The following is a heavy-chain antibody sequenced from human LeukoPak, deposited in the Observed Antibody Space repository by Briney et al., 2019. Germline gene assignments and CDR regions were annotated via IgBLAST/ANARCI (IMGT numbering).Heavy chain of an antibody. CDR3: AREDTAMVSLFDY. J-gene: IGHJ4*02. D-gene: IGHD5-18*01. Sequence: PSETLSLTCAVYGGSFSGYYWSWIRQHPGKGLEWIGYIYYSGSTYYNPSLKSRVTISVDTSKNQFSLKLSSVTAADTAVYYCAREDTAMVSLFDYWGQGTLVTVSS. CDR1: GGSFSGYY. CDR2: IYYSGST. V-gene: IGHV4-31*11.